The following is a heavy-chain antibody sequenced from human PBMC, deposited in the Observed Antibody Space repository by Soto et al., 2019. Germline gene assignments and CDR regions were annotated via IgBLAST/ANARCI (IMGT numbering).Heavy chain of an antibody. CDR2: ISGSGGST. J-gene: IGHJ4*02. V-gene: IGHV3-23*01. D-gene: IGHD5-12*01. CDR1: GFTFSSYA. Sequence: EVQLLESGGGLVQPGGSLRLSCAASGFTFSSYAMSWVREAPGKGLEWVSAISGSGGSTYYADSVKGRFTISRDNSKNTLYLQMNSLRAEDTAVYYCAKDGRRDGYKSYFDYWGQGTLVTVSS. CDR3: AKDGRRDGYKSYFDY.